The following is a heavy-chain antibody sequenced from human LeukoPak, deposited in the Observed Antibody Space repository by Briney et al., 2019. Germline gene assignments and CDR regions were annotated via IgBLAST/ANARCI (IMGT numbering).Heavy chain of an antibody. CDR3: AKDKGEIVVVPAAPLLALDI. J-gene: IGHJ3*02. Sequence: HSGGSLRLSCAASGFTFSSYAMSWVRQAPGKGLEWVSAISGSGGSTYYADSVKGRFTISRDNSKNTLYLQMNSLRAEDTAVYYCAKDKGEIVVVPAAPLLALDIWGQGTMVTVSS. CDR1: GFTFSSYA. D-gene: IGHD2-2*01. V-gene: IGHV3-23*01. CDR2: ISGSGGST.